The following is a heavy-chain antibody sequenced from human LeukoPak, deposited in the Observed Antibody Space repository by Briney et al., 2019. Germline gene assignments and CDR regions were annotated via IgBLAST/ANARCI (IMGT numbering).Heavy chain of an antibody. D-gene: IGHD6-19*01. CDR2: ISGSGGST. J-gene: IGHJ6*02. Sequence: GGSLRLSCAASGFTFSSYAMSWVRQAPGKGLEWVSAISGSGGSTYYADSVKGRFTISRDNSKNTLYLQMNSLRAEDTAVYYCATAVAGPRDYYYYGMDVWGQGTTVTVSS. CDR3: ATAVAGPRDYYYYGMDV. CDR1: GFTFSSYA. V-gene: IGHV3-23*01.